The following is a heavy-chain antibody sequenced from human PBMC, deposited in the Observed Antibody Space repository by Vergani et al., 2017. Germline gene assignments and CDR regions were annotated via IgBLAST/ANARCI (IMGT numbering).Heavy chain of an antibody. D-gene: IGHD3-10*01. CDR3: PRELSHYYSSGGDDYNPYYYEGMDV. Sequence: QVQLQESGPRLVRPSQNLSLTCTVSGGSINTGAYYWSWIRQPAGKGLEWIGRVYTSGMTNYNPSLKSRVTILDDSSKSQLSLKLTSVTAGDTAVYFCPRELSHYYSSGGDDYNPYYYEGMDVWGPGTTVTVSS. V-gene: IGHV4-61*02. CDR2: VYTSGMT. J-gene: IGHJ6*02. CDR1: GGSINTGAYY.